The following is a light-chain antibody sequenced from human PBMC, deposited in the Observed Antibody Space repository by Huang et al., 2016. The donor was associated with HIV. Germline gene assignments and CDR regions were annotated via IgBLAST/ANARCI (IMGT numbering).Light chain of an antibody. CDR1: QTISNNF. J-gene: IGKJ4*01. Sequence: EIVLTQSPGTLSLSPGDRATLPCRASQTISNNFLAWFQQKPGQAPRLLIDGAASRATGIPDRFNGSGSGTDFTLTVSGLEPEDVAVYYCQQYVSSPPLTFGGGTKVEIK. CDR2: GAA. CDR3: QQYVSSPPLT. V-gene: IGKV3-20*01.